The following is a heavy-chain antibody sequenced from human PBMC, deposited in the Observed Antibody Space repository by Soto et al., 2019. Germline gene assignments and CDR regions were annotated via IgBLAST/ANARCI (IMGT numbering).Heavy chain of an antibody. D-gene: IGHD6-6*01. V-gene: IGHV1-69*13. CDR2: IIPIFGTA. CDR3: ARAREYSSSSGPGFDY. CDR1: GGTFSSYA. Sequence: SVKVSCKASGGTFSSYAISWVRQAPGQGLEWMGGIIPIFGTANYEQKFQGRVTITADESTSTAYMELSSLRSEDTAVYYCARAREYSSSSGPGFDYWGQGTLVTVSS. J-gene: IGHJ4*02.